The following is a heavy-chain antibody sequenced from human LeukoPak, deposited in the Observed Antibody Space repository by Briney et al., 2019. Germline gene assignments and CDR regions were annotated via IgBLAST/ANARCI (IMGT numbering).Heavy chain of an antibody. V-gene: IGHV3-30-3*01. Sequence: GRSLRLSCAASGFTFSSYAMHRVRQAPGKGLEWVAVISYDGSNKYYADSVKGRFTISRDNSKNTLYLQMNSLRAEDTAVYYCARDTAKGYYYYYGMDVWGQGTTVTVSS. D-gene: IGHD4-17*01. CDR1: GFTFSSYA. CDR2: ISYDGSNK. J-gene: IGHJ6*02. CDR3: ARDTAKGYYYYYGMDV.